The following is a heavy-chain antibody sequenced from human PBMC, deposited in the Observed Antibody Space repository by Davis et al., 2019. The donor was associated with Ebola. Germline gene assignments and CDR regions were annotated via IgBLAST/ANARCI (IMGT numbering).Heavy chain of an antibody. CDR1: GGSISSYY. D-gene: IGHD2-15*01. V-gene: IGHV4-59*01. J-gene: IGHJ4*02. CDR2: IHYSGST. Sequence: GSLRLSCTVSGGSISSYYWSWIRQPPGKGLEWIGYIHYSGSTNSNPSLKSRVTISVDTSKNQFSLNLNSVTASDTAVYFCARAGGGVVPAQFDFWGQGTLVTVSS. CDR3: ARAGGGVVPAQFDF.